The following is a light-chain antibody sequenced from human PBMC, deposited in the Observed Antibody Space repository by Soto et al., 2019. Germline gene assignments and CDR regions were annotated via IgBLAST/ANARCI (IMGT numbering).Light chain of an antibody. CDR1: NIGSKN. CDR2: RDS. CDR3: QVWDSSTHVV. V-gene: IGLV3-9*01. J-gene: IGLJ2*01. Sequence: SYELTQPLSVSVALGQTASMTCGGNNIGSKNVHWYQQRPGQAPVLVIFRDSNRPSEIPERFSGSNSGNTATLTISRAQAGDEADYFCQVWDSSTHVVFGGGTKLTVL.